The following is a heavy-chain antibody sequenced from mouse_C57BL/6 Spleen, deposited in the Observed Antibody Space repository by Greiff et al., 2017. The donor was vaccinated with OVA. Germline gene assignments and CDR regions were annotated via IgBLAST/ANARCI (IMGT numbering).Heavy chain of an antibody. CDR1: GYTFTDYY. D-gene: IGHD4-1*01. Sequence: EVQLQQSGPELVKPGASVKISCKASGYTFTDYYMNWVKQSHGKSLEWIGDINPNNGGTSYNQKFKGKATLTVDKSSSTAYMELRSLTSEDSAVYYGARGVGSGTFDYWGQGTTLTVSS. CDR2: INPNNGGT. CDR3: ARGVGSGTFDY. V-gene: IGHV1-26*01. J-gene: IGHJ2*01.